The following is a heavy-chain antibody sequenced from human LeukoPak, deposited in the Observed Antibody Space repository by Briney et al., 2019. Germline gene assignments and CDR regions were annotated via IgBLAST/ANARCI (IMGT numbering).Heavy chain of an antibody. CDR1: GFTFSSFA. D-gene: IGHD6-19*01. J-gene: IGHJ4*02. Sequence: GGSLRLSCAASGFTFSSFAMSWVRQAPGKGLEWVSTISGSGASTYYADSVKGRFTISRDNSKNTLYLQMNRLRGEDTAVYYCARVPYSSGWYFDYWGQGTLVTVSS. CDR3: ARVPYSSGWYFDY. CDR2: ISGSGAST. V-gene: IGHV3-23*01.